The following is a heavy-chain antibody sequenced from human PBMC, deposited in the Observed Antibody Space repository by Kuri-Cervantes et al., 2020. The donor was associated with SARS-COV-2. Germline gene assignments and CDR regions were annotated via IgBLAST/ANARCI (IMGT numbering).Heavy chain of an antibody. J-gene: IGHJ6*02. D-gene: IGHD1-7*01. Sequence: ASVKVSCKASGYTFTSYGISWVRQAPGQGLEWMGWISAYNGNTNYAQKLQGRVTMTTDTSTSTAYMELSSLRSEDTAVYYCARGTRVVPSWNYPRAELVPFDYYYGMDVWGQGTTVTVSS. V-gene: IGHV1-18*01. CDR3: ARGTRVVPSWNYPRAELVPFDYYYGMDV. CDR2: ISAYNGNT. CDR1: GYTFTSYG.